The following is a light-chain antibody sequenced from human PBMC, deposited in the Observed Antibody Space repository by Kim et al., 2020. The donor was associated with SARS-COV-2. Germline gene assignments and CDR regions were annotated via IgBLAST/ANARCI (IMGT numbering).Light chain of an antibody. CDR1: QSVSNN. V-gene: IGKV3-15*01. CDR2: TAS. J-gene: IGKJ1*01. Sequence: EIVMTQSPATLSVSPGERATLSCRASQSVSNNLAWYQQKPGQAPRLLIYTASIRATGIPARFSGSGSGTEFTLTVSGLQSEDFAIYFCQQYDNWPRTFGQGTKVDIK. CDR3: QQYDNWPRT.